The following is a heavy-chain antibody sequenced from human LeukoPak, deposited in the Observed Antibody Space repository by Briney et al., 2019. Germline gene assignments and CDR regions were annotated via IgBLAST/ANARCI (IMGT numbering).Heavy chain of an antibody. Sequence: GGSLRLSCEASGFMLNVYYMSWFRLAPGKGLEWIGYISPTGSYTTYADSVRGRFTISRDNAKNLLFLQMSDLRTEDTAVYYCARKLGGAQCGGDCFFDHWGQGTRVGVSS. CDR2: ISPTGSYT. V-gene: IGHV3-11*03. CDR1: GFMLNVYY. D-gene: IGHD2-21*02. CDR3: ARKLGGAQCGGDCFFDH. J-gene: IGHJ4*02.